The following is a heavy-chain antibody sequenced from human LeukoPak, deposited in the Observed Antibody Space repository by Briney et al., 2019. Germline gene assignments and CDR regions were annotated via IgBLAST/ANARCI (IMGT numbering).Heavy chain of an antibody. CDR1: GGSIISSSYY. Sequence: SETLSLTCTVSGGSIISSSYYWDWIRQPPGKGLEWIGSIYYSGSTYYNPSLKSRVTISVDTFKSQFSLKVSSVTAADTAVYYCARDRFDDSSGYYYHYYYYMDVWGKGTTVTVSS. J-gene: IGHJ6*03. CDR2: IYYSGST. V-gene: IGHV4-39*07. CDR3: ARDRFDDSSGYYYHYYYYMDV. D-gene: IGHD3-22*01.